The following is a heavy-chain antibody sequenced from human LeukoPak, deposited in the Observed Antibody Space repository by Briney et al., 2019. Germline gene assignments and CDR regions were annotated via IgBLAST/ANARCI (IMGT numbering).Heavy chain of an antibody. CDR1: GFSLSTSGVG. CDR2: IYWDDSK. Sequence: KESGPALVKPKQTLTLTCSFSGFSLSTSGVGVAWIRQPPREALEWLALIYWDDSKRFSQSLKNRLTITKDTAKNHVVLTLTNVDPVDTATYYCAHTKLLSPFDSWGQGALVTVSS. V-gene: IGHV2-5*02. J-gene: IGHJ4*02. D-gene: IGHD4-23*01. CDR3: AHTKLLSPFDS.